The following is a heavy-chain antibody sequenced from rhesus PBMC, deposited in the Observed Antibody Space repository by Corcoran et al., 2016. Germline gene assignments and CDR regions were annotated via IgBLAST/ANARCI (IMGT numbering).Heavy chain of an antibody. Sequence: QRQLQESGPGLVKPSETLSLTCAVSGGSISRNSWRGIRQPPGKGLEWIGRISGSVVCTDSNPSLTRPVTISTDTSKNQFSLELSAVTAADTAVYYRAIDRGLLVFVYWGQGVLLTVPS. CDR2: ISGSVVCT. J-gene: IGHJ4*01. D-gene: IGHD2-2*01. V-gene: IGHV4-173*01. CDR1: GGSISRNS. CDR3: AIDRGLLVFVY.